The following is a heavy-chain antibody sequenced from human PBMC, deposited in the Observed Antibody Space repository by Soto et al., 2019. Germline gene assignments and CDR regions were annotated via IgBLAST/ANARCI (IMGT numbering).Heavy chain of an antibody. D-gene: IGHD4-17*01. CDR2: INHSGST. CDR1: GGSFSGYY. Sequence: PSETLSLTCAVYGGSFSGYYWSWIRQPPGKGLEWIGEINHSGSTNYNPSLKSRVTISVDTSKNQFSLKLSSVTAADTAVYYCARVDDYGDLFDYWGQGTLVTVS. J-gene: IGHJ4*02. V-gene: IGHV4-34*01. CDR3: ARVDDYGDLFDY.